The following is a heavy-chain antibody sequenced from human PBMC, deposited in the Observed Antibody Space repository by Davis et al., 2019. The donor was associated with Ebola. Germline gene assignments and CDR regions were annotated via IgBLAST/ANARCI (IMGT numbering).Heavy chain of an antibody. CDR3: ARYSISAFDN. CDR1: GFTFSSNS. Sequence: PGGSLRLSCAASGFTFSSNSMNWVRQAPGKGLEWVSFISSSSNYIYYADSVKGRFTVSRDNAKNSLYLQMNNLRAEDTAVYYCARYSISAFDNWGQGTLVTVSS. J-gene: IGHJ4*02. V-gene: IGHV3-21*01. D-gene: IGHD6-6*01. CDR2: ISSSSNYI.